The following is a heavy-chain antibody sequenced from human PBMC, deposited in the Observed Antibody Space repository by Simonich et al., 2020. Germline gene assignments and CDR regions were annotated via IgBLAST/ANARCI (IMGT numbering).Heavy chain of an antibody. V-gene: IGHV3-23*01. D-gene: IGHD1-7*01. CDR3: AKRSGVSITGTFDY. Sequence: EVQLLESGGGLVQPGGSLRLSCAASGFTFSGYAMSWVGQAPGKGLGLVSAIGVSGGRTYYADAVKGRFTIASDNSKNTLNLQMNSLRAEDTAVEYCAKRSGVSITGTFDYWGQGTLVTVSS. J-gene: IGHJ4*02. CDR1: GFTFSGYA. CDR2: IGVSGGRT.